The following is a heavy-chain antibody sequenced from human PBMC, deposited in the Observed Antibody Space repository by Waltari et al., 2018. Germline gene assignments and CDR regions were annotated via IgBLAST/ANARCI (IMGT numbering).Heavy chain of an antibody. Sequence: QVQLVQSGAEVKKPGASVKVSCKVSGYTLTDLSMQWVRQAPGKGLEWMGGFDPEDGETIYAQKFQGRVTMTEDTSTDTAYMELSSLRSEDTAVYYCATESQTHIKEGFGPSAFDIWGQGTMVTVSS. CDR2: FDPEDGET. J-gene: IGHJ3*02. CDR3: ATESQTHIKEGFGPSAFDI. CDR1: GYTLTDLS. V-gene: IGHV1-24*01. D-gene: IGHD3-16*01.